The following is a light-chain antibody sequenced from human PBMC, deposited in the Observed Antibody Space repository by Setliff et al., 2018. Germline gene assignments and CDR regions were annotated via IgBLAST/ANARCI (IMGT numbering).Light chain of an antibody. J-gene: IGLJ3*02. V-gene: IGLV2-14*01. CDR3: SSYISSITLV. CDR1: SSGVGGYNY. Sequence: QSVLTQPASVSGSPGQSITISCTGTSSGVGGYNYVSWYQQYPGKAPKLMIFDVNKRPSGVSSRFSGSKSGNTASLTISGLQAEDEGDYYCSSYISSITLVFGGGTKVTVL. CDR2: DVN.